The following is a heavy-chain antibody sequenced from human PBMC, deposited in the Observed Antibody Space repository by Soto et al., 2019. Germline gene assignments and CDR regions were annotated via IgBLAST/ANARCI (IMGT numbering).Heavy chain of an antibody. Sequence: GGSLRLSCEASGFTFSNFGMNWVRQAPGKGLEWVARIWYDGSSKYYVDSVKGRFTISRDNSKETVYLQMNSLRAEDTGVYYCAREIGSNYDGMDVWGQGTTVTVSS. CDR1: GFTFSNFG. J-gene: IGHJ6*02. V-gene: IGHV3-33*01. CDR2: IWYDGSSK. D-gene: IGHD4-4*01. CDR3: AREIGSNYDGMDV.